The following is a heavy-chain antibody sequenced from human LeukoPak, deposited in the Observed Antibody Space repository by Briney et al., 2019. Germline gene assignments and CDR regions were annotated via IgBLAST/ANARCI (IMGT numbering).Heavy chain of an antibody. V-gene: IGHV3-9*01. D-gene: IGHD6-19*01. CDR1: GFTFDDYA. CDR2: ISCNSGSI. Sequence: GGSLRLSCAASGFTFDDYAMHWVRQAPGKGLEWVSGISCNSGSIGYADSVKGRFTISRDNAKNSLYLQMNSLRAEDTALYYCGKDLTEIAVAAQRDWGQGNLVTVSS. J-gene: IGHJ4*02. CDR3: GKDLTEIAVAAQRD.